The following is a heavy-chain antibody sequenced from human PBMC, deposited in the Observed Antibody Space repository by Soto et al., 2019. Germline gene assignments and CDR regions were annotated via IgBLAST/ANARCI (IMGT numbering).Heavy chain of an antibody. CDR1: GGSFSGYY. J-gene: IGHJ4*02. CDR2: INHSGST. CDR3: ARFRPRWYSGHDSINN. D-gene: IGHD5-12*01. Sequence: QVQLQQWGAGLLKPSETLSLTCAVYGGSFSGYYWSWIRQPPGKGLEWIGEINHSGSTNYNPSLKSRVTISVDTSKNQFTLKLSSVTASDTAVYYCARFRPRWYSGHDSINNWGQGTLVTVSS. V-gene: IGHV4-34*01.